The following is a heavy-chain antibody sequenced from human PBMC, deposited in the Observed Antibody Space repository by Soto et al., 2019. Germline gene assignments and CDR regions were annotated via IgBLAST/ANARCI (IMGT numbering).Heavy chain of an antibody. Sequence: ASVKVSCKASGYTFTGYYMHWVRQAPGQGLEWMGWINPNSGGTNYAQKFQGRVTMTRDTSISTAYMELSRLTSDDTAAYYCASENSSSWPRDYYYGMFVWGQR. V-gene: IGHV1-2*02. J-gene: IGHJ6*02. CDR3: ASENSSSWPRDYYYGMFV. CDR1: GYTFTGYY. D-gene: IGHD6-13*01. CDR2: INPNSGGT.